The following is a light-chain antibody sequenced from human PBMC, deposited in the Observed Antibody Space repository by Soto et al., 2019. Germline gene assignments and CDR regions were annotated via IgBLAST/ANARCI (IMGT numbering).Light chain of an antibody. CDR1: QSVASRN. CDR3: QHFGNSLWT. V-gene: IGKV3-20*01. J-gene: IGKJ1*01. Sequence: EIVLTESTGTLSLSPGERATLSCRASQSVASRNLAWYQQKSGQAPRLLIYGASSRAIHTPDRFSGSGSGTDFTLTISGLEPEDFAVYYCQHFGNSLWTFGQGTKVDIK. CDR2: GAS.